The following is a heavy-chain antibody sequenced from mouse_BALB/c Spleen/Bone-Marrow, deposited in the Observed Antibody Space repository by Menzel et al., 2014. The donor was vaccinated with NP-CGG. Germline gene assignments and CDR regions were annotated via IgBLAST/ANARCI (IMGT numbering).Heavy chain of an antibody. CDR1: GYTFASSW. CDR3: ARHHRYAYYFDY. Sequence: VQLQQSGSVLVRPGTSVKLSCKASGYTFASSWIHWARQRPGQGLEWIGEIHPNSGNTNYNEKFNGKATLTIDTSSSTAYVDLSSLTSEDSAVYYCARHHRYAYYFDYWGQGTTLTVSS. CDR2: IHPNSGNT. J-gene: IGHJ2*01. D-gene: IGHD2-14*01. V-gene: IGHV1S130*01.